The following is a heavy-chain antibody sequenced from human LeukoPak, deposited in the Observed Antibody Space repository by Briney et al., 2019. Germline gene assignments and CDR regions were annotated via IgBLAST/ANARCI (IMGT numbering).Heavy chain of an antibody. CDR3: VLGRRRTIADDAFDI. CDR1: GYTFTGYY. V-gene: IGHV1-2*02. D-gene: IGHD1-7*01. J-gene: IGHJ3*02. Sequence: VSVKVSCKASGYTFTGYYMHWVRQAPGQGLEWMGWISPDSGGTNYAQKFHGRVTMTRDTSIGTASMELSRLRSDDTAVYYCVLGRRRTIADDAFDIWGQGTMVTVSS. CDR2: ISPDSGGT.